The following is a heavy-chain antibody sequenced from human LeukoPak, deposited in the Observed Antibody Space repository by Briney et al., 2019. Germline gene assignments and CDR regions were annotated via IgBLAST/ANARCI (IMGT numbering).Heavy chain of an antibody. CDR2: MNPNSGNT. CDR1: GYTFTSYD. CDR3: ARDYSSSWLSYYYGMDV. D-gene: IGHD6-13*01. J-gene: IGHJ6*02. Sequence: ASVKVSCKASGYTFTSYDINWVRQATGQGLEWMGWMNPNSGNTGYAQKFQGRVTMTRNTSISTAYMELSSLRSEDTAVYYCARDYSSSWLSYYYGMDVWGQGTTVTVSS. V-gene: IGHV1-8*01.